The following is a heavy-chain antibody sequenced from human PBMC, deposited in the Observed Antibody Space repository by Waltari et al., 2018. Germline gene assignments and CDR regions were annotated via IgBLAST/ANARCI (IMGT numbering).Heavy chain of an antibody. Sequence: QVQLQQWGAGLLKPSETLSLTCAVYGGSFSGYYWSWIRQPPGKGLEWIGEINHSGSPNYTPSLKSRVTISVDTSKNQFSLKLSSVTAADTAVYYCAREVVVAATPNNWFDPWGQGTLVTVSS. D-gene: IGHD2-15*01. CDR1: GGSFSGYY. CDR3: AREVVVAATPNNWFDP. V-gene: IGHV4-34*01. CDR2: INHSGSP. J-gene: IGHJ5*02.